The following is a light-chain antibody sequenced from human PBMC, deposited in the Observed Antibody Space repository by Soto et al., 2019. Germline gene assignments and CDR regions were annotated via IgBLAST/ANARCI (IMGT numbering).Light chain of an antibody. J-gene: IGKJ5*01. CDR2: LGS. Sequence: EIVLTQSPLSLSVSPGEPASISCRSSQSLTHSSGYNYLDWYLLKSGQPPQLVIYLGSNRGSGVRDRFSGSGSGTHFTLTISRVETEDAGVYFCMQPQQTLITFGQGTRLEIE. V-gene: IGKV2-28*01. CDR3: MQPQQTLIT. CDR1: QSLTHSSGYNY.